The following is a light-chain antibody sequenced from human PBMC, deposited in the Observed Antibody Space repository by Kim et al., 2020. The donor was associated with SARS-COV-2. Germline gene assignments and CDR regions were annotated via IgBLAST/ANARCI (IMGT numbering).Light chain of an antibody. Sequence: ASTGDRVTINCRMSQGASTYVAWYRQKPGKAPDLLIYDASTLQSGIPSRFRGSGSGTDFTLTINWLQSEDFVTYYCQQYYTFPPTFGQGTKVDIK. CDR1: QGASTY. J-gene: IGKJ1*01. CDR3: QQYYTFPPT. V-gene: IGKV1D-8*01. CDR2: DAS.